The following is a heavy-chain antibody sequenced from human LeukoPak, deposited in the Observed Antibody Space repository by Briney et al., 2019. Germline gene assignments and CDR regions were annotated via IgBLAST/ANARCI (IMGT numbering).Heavy chain of an antibody. J-gene: IGHJ5*02. CDR2: IYYSGGT. D-gene: IGHD3-16*01. CDR3: AKLWGGQNWNDD. CDR1: GGSISRSRDY. Sequence: PSETLSLTCSVSGGSISRSRDYWGWIRQPPGKGLEWIGSIYYSGGTYYNPSLESRVTISVDSSKNQFSLKLPSVTAADTAVYYCAKLWGGQNWNDDWGQGTLVTVSS. V-gene: IGHV4-39*01.